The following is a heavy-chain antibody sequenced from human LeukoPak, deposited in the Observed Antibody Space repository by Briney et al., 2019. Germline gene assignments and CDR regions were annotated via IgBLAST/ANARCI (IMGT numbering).Heavy chain of an antibody. D-gene: IGHD3-10*01. J-gene: IGHJ4*02. CDR2: IRSKANSYAT. Sequence: GESLQISCKGSGYSFTTYWIGWGRQMPGKGLGWVCRIRSKANSYATAYAASVKGRFTISRDDSKNTAYLQMNSLKTEDTAVYYCTSLTVYGSGSYGGDYWGQGTLVTVSS. V-gene: IGHV3-73*01. CDR3: TSLTVYGSGSYGGDY. CDR1: GYSFTTYW.